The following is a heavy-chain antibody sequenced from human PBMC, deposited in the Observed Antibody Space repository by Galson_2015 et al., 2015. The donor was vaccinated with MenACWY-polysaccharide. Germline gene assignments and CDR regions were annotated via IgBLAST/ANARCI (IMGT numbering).Heavy chain of an antibody. D-gene: IGHD2/OR15-2a*01. V-gene: IGHV4-31*11. CDR2: IYYSGST. Sequence: TLSLTCAVSGGSISSGDHYWSWIRQHPGKGLEWIGYIYYSGSTFYSPSLKSRVTISIDTSKNQFSLNLSSVTAADTAVYYCARDRFYCTTTFCYPASWFDPWGRGILVTVSS. CDR3: ARDRFYCTTTFCYPASWFDP. J-gene: IGHJ5*02. CDR1: GGSISSGDHY.